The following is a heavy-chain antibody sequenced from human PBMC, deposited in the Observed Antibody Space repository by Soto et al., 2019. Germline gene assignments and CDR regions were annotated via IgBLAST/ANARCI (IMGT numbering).Heavy chain of an antibody. D-gene: IGHD2-21*02. V-gene: IGHV4-59*12. CDR2: IYYSGST. Sequence: SETLSLTCTVSGGSISSYDWSWIRQPPGKGLEWIGYIYYSGSTNYNPSLKSRVTISVDTSKNQFSLKLSSVTAADTAVYYCARVCGGDCHNAFDIWGQGTMVTVSS. J-gene: IGHJ3*02. CDR3: ARVCGGDCHNAFDI. CDR1: GGSISSYD.